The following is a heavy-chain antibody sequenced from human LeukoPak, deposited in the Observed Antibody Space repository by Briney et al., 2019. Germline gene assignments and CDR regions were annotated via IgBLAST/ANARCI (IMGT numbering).Heavy chain of an antibody. CDR3: AKSFHSGD. V-gene: IGHV3-23*01. J-gene: IGHJ4*02. CDR1: GFTFNTYG. Sequence: GGSLRLSCAGTGFTFNTYGMSWVRQGPGKGLEWVSAISGSGGSTYNADSVKGRFTISRDNSKNTLYLQMSSLRAEDTAVYHCAKSFHSGDWGQGILVSVSS. D-gene: IGHD3-10*01. CDR2: ISGSGGST.